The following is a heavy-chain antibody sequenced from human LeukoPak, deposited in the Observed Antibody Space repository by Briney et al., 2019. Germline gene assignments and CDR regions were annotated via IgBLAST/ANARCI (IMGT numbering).Heavy chain of an antibody. D-gene: IGHD5-18*01. J-gene: IGHJ4*02. CDR3: ARGADKVDTAMGHGL. Sequence: SETLSLTCTVSGGSISSHYWSWIRQPPAKGLEWIGYIYYSGSTNYNPSLKSRVTISVDTSKNQFSLKLSSVTAADTALDYCARGADKVDTAMGHGLWGQGTLVTVSS. CDR1: GGSISSHY. V-gene: IGHV4-59*11. CDR2: IYYSGST.